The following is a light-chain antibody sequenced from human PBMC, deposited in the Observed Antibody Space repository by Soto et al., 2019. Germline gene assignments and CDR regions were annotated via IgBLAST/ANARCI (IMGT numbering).Light chain of an antibody. CDR2: GAS. V-gene: IGKV3-20*01. J-gene: IGKJ4*01. CDR1: QSVSSRY. CDR3: QQYGSSPPIT. Sequence: EIVLTQSPGTLSLSPGERATLSCRASQSVSSRYLAWYQQKAGQAPRLLIYGASSRATGIPDRFSGSGSETDFTLTISRLEQGAFAVYYCQQYGSSPPITFGGGTKVQIK.